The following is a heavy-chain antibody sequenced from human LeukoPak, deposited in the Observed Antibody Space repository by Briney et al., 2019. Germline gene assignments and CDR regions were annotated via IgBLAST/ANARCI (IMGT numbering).Heavy chain of an antibody. Sequence: PSETLSLTCTVSGVSISSRSYYWGWIRQPPGKGREWIGSVYCSGSTYYNPSLKSRVTISVDTSKKQFSLKLSSVTAADTAVYYCARSGSGSGYLFDYWGQGTLVTVSS. V-gene: IGHV4-39*01. D-gene: IGHD3-22*01. J-gene: IGHJ4*02. CDR2: VYCSGST. CDR3: ARSGSGSGYLFDY. CDR1: GVSISSRSYY.